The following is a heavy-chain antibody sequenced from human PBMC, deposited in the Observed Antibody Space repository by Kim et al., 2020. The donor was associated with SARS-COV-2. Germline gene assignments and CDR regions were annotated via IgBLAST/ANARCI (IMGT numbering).Heavy chain of an antibody. CDR3: ARGFYYYDSSGYYYYYGMDV. CDR2: IYYSGST. D-gene: IGHD3-22*01. CDR1: GGSISSYY. Sequence: SETLSLTCTVSGGSISSYYWSWIRQPPGKGLEWIGYIYYSGSTNYNPSLKSRVTISVDTSKNQFSLKLSSVTAADTAVYYCARGFYYYDSSGYYYYYGMDVWGQGTTVTVSS. J-gene: IGHJ6*02. V-gene: IGHV4-59*13.